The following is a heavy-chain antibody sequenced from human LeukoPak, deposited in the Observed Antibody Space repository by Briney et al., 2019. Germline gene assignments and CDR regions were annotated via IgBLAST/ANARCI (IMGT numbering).Heavy chain of an antibody. Sequence: GGSLRLSCAASGFTFSSYSMNWVRQAPGKGLEWVSVIYSGGSTYYADSVKGRFTISRDNSKNTLYLQMNSLRAEDTAVYYCAREYSGSYYDYRGQGTLVTVSS. J-gene: IGHJ4*02. CDR2: IYSGGST. CDR1: GFTFSSYS. V-gene: IGHV3-53*01. D-gene: IGHD1-26*01. CDR3: AREYSGSYYDY.